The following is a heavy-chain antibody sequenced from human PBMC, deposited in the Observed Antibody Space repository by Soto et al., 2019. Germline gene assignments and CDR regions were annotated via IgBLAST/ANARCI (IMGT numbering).Heavy chain of an antibody. Sequence: SGPTLVNPTQTLTLTCTFSGFSLTTRGVGVGWIRQPPGKALEWLALIYWDDDEGYSPSLKSRLTITKDTSKNQVVLTMTNMDPVDTPTYSCAPRPRGYNNHFDYGGQETLVPVS. CDR2: IYWDDDE. J-gene: IGHJ4*02. CDR3: APRPRGYNNHFDY. V-gene: IGHV2-5*02. CDR1: GFSLTTRGVG. D-gene: IGHD5-18*01.